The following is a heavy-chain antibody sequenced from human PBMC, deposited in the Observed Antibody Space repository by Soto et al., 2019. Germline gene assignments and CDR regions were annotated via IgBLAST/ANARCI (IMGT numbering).Heavy chain of an antibody. Sequence: EVQLVLSGAEVKKPGESLRISCKGSGYSFTSYWISWVRQMPGKGLEWMGRIDPSDSYTNYSPSFQGHVTISADKSISTAYLQWSSLKASDTAMYYCAGSTVYYYDSSGYYRFDYWGQGTLVTVSS. CDR2: IDPSDSYT. CDR3: AGSTVYYYDSSGYYRFDY. D-gene: IGHD3-22*01. V-gene: IGHV5-10-1*03. J-gene: IGHJ4*02. CDR1: GYSFTSYW.